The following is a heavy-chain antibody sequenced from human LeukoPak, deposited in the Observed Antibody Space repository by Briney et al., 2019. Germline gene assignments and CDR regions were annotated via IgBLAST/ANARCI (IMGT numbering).Heavy chain of an antibody. V-gene: IGHV4-34*01. CDR1: GGSFSGYY. D-gene: IGHD3-16*01. J-gene: IGHJ6*04. CDR3: ARGGLGESTLYYYYYGMDV. CDR2: INHGGST. Sequence: PSETLSLTCAVYGGSFSGYYWSWIRQPPGKGLEWIGEINHGGSTNYNPSLKSRVTISVDTSKSQFSLKLRSVTAADTAVYYCARGGLGESTLYYYYYGMDVWGKGTTVTVSS.